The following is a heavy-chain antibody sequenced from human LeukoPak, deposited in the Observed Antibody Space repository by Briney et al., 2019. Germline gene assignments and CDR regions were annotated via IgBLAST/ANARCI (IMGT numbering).Heavy chain of an antibody. Sequence: PGGSLRLSCAASGFTFSSYGMHWVRQAPGKGLEWVAFIRYDGSNKYYADSVKGRSTISRDNSKNTLYLQMNSLRAEDTAVYYCAKDDSNRIYGMDVWGQGTTVTVSS. J-gene: IGHJ6*02. CDR1: GFTFSSYG. CDR3: AKDDSNRIYGMDV. V-gene: IGHV3-30*02. CDR2: IRYDGSNK. D-gene: IGHD3-22*01.